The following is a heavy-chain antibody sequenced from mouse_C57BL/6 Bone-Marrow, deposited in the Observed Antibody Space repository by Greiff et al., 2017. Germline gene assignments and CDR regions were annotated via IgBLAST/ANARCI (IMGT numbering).Heavy chain of an antibody. CDR1: GYTFTSYW. CDR2: IDPNSGGT. D-gene: IGHD2-1*01. V-gene: IGHV1-72*01. Sequence: QVQLQQPGAVLVKPGASVKLSCTASGYTFTSYWMHWVKQRPGRGLEWIGRIDPNSGGTKYNEKFKGKATLTVDKPSSTAYMQLSSLTSEDSAVYYCASGIYCDNYGYFDDWGQGTTLTVSS. CDR3: ASGIYCDNYGYFDD. J-gene: IGHJ2*01.